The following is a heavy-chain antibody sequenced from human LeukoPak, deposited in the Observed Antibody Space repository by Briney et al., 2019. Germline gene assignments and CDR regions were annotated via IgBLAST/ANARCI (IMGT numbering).Heavy chain of an antibody. Sequence: GGSLRLSCAASGFTFSSYAMHWVRQAPGKGLEWVAVISYDGSNKYYADSVKGRFTISRDNTKNTLYLQMNSLRAEDTAVYYCARDRDYGDYFDYWGQGTLVTVSS. CDR3: ARDRDYGDYFDY. D-gene: IGHD4-17*01. V-gene: IGHV3-30-3*01. CDR2: ISYDGSNK. CDR1: GFTFSSYA. J-gene: IGHJ4*02.